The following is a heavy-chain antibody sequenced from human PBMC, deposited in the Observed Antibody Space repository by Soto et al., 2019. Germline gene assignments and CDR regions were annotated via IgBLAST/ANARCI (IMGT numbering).Heavy chain of an antibody. CDR1: GGSISSGGYY. CDR3: ARDYGARIAARGYRWFDP. J-gene: IGHJ5*02. Sequence: PSETLSLTCTVSGGSISSGGYYWSWIRQHPGKGLEWIGYIYYSGSTYYNPSLKSRVTKSVDTSKNQLYLKLSSVTAADTAVYYFARDYGARIAARGYRWFDPWGQGTLVTVSS. V-gene: IGHV4-31*03. D-gene: IGHD6-6*01. CDR2: IYYSGST.